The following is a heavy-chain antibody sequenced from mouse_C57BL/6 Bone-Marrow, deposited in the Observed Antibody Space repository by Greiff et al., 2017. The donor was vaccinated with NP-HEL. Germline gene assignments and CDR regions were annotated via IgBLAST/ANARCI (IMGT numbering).Heavy chain of an antibody. J-gene: IGHJ2*01. V-gene: IGHV1-81*01. D-gene: IGHD1-1*01. CDR2: IYPRSGNT. CDR1: GYTFTSYG. Sequence: QVQLQQSGAELARPGASVKLSCKASGYTFTSYGISWVKQRTGQGLEWIGEIYPRSGNTYYTEKFKGKATLTADKSSSTAYMELRSLTSEDSAVYFCAKGDYYGTPGDYWGQGTTLTVSS. CDR3: AKGDYYGTPGDY.